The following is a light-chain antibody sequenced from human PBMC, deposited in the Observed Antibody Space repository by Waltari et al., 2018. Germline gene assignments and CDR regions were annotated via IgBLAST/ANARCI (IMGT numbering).Light chain of an antibody. V-gene: IGKV1-33*01. J-gene: IGKJ2*01. CDR3: QQFHSLPYT. CDR2: DAP. Sequence: IQMPPPPSPLSASVAARLTFPCQATQDITTSFSWFQQKPGEAPRLLIFDAPTLQPGVPPRFSATGSATGFSLTTTSRKLDDSATYYGQQFHSLPYTFARGPRLNIK. CDR1: QDITTS.